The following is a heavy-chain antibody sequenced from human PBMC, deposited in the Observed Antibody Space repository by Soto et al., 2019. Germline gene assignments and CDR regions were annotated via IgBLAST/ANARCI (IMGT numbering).Heavy chain of an antibody. V-gene: IGHV3-33*01. D-gene: IGHD3-10*01. CDR2: IWYDGSNK. CDR1: GFTFSSYS. Sequence: QVQLVESGGGVVQPGRSLRLSCAASGFTFSSYSMHWVRQAPGKGLEWVAVIWYDGSNKYYADSVKGRFTISRDNSKNTLYLQMNSLRAEDTAVYYCARDPGMHRELRVWYFDLWGRGTLVTVSS. J-gene: IGHJ2*01. CDR3: ARDPGMHRELRVWYFDL.